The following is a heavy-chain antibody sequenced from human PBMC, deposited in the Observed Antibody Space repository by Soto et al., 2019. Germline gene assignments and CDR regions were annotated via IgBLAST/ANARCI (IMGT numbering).Heavy chain of an antibody. D-gene: IGHD5-12*01. J-gene: IGHJ3*02. Sequence: SETLSLTCTVSGGSISSSSYYWCWIRQPPGKGLEWIGSIYYSGSTYYNPSLKSRVTIYVDTSKNQFSLKLSSVTAADTAVYYCARPGSCSGYDHCAFDIWGQGTMVTVSS. CDR2: IYYSGST. V-gene: IGHV4-39*01. CDR1: GGSISSSSYY. CDR3: ARPGSCSGYDHCAFDI.